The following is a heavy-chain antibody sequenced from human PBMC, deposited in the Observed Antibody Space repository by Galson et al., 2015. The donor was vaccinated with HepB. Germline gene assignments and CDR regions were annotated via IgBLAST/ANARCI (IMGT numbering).Heavy chain of an antibody. J-gene: IGHJ1*01. V-gene: IGHV3-74*01. CDR1: GFTFSNYW. Sequence: SLRLSCAASGFTFSNYWMHWVRQAPGKGLVWVSRINSDGSTTSYADSVKGRFTISRDNAKNTLYLQMNSLRAEDTAVYYRARPFYRSEYFQHWGQGTLVTVSS. CDR3: ARPFYRSEYFQH. CDR2: INSDGSTT.